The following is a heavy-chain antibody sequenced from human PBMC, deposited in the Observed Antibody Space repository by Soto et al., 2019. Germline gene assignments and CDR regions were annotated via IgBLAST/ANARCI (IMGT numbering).Heavy chain of an antibody. CDR2: IDGSGYT. CDR3: ARKQAGFFYGIDY. D-gene: IGHD3-3*01. J-gene: IGHJ4*02. Sequence: TLSLTCTVSVCSISTGGYYWSWIRQYPGKGLEWLGYIDGSGYTFYNPSLQSRLTLSVDTSKNQFSLKLSSATAADTAVYFCARKQAGFFYGIDYWGQGTLVTV. CDR1: VCSISTGGYY. V-gene: IGHV4-31*03.